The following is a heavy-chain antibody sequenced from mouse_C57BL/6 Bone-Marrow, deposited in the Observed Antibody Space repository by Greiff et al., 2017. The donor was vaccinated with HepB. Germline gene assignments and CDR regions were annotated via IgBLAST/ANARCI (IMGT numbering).Heavy chain of an antibody. CDR1: GYTFTEYT. D-gene: IGHD1-1*01. CDR3: ARHGPLITTVVGYFDY. V-gene: IGHV1-62-2*01. J-gene: IGHJ2*01. Sequence: QVQLKESGAELVKPGASVKLSCKASGYTFTEYTIHWVKQRSGQGLEWIGWFYPGSGSIKYNEKFKDKATLTADKSSTTVYMELSRLTSEDSAVYFCARHGPLITTVVGYFDYWGQGTTLTVSS. CDR2: FYPGSGSI.